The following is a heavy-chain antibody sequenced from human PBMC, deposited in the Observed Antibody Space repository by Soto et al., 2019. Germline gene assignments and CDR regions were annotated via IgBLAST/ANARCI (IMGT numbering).Heavy chain of an antibody. CDR3: AKGPLWSGYDLYY. J-gene: IGHJ4*02. CDR1: GFTFSNYV. CDR2: ISASGGST. D-gene: IGHD5-12*01. Sequence: EVQLLDSGGGLVQPGGSLRLSCAASGFTFSNYVMNRVRQAPGKGLDWVSAISASGGSTYYADSVKGRFTISIDNSKNTLDLQMSSLRAEDTAVYYCAKGPLWSGYDLYYWGQGTLVTGSA. V-gene: IGHV3-23*01.